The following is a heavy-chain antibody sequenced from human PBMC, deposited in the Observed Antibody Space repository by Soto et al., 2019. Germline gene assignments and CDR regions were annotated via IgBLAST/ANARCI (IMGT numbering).Heavy chain of an antibody. Sequence: ASVKVSCKVSGYTLTELSMHWVRQAPGKGLEWMGGFDPEDGETIYAQKFQGRVTMTEDTSTDTAYMELSSLRSEDTAVYYCAKMGPVGGNSEYYYYCMDVWGQGTTVTVSS. J-gene: IGHJ6*02. CDR3: AKMGPVGGNSEYYYYCMDV. V-gene: IGHV1-24*01. CDR1: GYTLTELS. CDR2: FDPEDGET. D-gene: IGHD2-21*02.